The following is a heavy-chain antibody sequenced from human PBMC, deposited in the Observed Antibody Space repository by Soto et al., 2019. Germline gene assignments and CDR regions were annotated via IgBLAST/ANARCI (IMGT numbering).Heavy chain of an antibody. CDR2: IDPSDSYT. D-gene: IGHD6-13*01. CDR1: GYSFTSYW. Sequence: GESLKISCKGSGYSFTSYWISWVRQMPGKGLEWMGRIDPSDSYTNYSPSFQGHVTISADKSISTAYLQWSSLKASDTAMYYCARRAPYSSSWYYGMDVWGQGTTVTV. CDR3: ARRAPYSSSWYYGMDV. V-gene: IGHV5-10-1*01. J-gene: IGHJ6*02.